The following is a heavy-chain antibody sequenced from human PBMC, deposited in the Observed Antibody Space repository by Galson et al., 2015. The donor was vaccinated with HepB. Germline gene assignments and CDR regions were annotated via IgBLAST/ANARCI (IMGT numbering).Heavy chain of an antibody. CDR2: IRNRANNYAT. J-gene: IGHJ4*02. CDR3: ARGSYGSGSYLPRYFDC. D-gene: IGHD3-10*01. V-gene: IGHV3-73*01. CDR1: GFTFSGSG. Sequence: SLRLSCAASGFTFSGSGIHWVRLASGKGLEWVGRIRNRANNYATAYAASVRGRFTVSRDDSKNTAYLQMNSLRAEDTAVYYCARGSYGSGSYLPRYFDCWGQGTLVTVSS.